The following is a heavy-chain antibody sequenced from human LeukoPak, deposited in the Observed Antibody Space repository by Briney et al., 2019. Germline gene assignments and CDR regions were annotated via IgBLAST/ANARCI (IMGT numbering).Heavy chain of an antibody. CDR2: ISSDSTHI. V-gene: IGHV3-21*06. CDR1: RFTFSSYS. J-gene: IGHJ4*02. D-gene: IGHD4-17*01. CDR3: ARDYYGDYYFDF. Sequence: PGGSLRLSCGASRFTFSSYSMSWVRQAPGKGLEWISSISSDSTHIYYADSVKGRFTISRDNAQNSLYLQMNCPRDEDMAVYYCARDYYGDYYFDFWGQGALVTVSS.